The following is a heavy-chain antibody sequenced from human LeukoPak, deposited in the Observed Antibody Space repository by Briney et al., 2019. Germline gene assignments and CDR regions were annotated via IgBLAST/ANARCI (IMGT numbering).Heavy chain of an antibody. V-gene: IGHV1-69-2*01. Sequence: ATVKISCKVSGYTFTDYYMHWVQQAPGKRLEWMGLVDPEDGETIYAEKFQGRVAITADTSTDTAYMELSSLRSEDTAVYYCATAAYNAFDIWGQGTMVTVSS. J-gene: IGHJ3*02. CDR3: ATAAYNAFDI. D-gene: IGHD2-2*01. CDR1: GYTFTDYY. CDR2: VDPEDGET.